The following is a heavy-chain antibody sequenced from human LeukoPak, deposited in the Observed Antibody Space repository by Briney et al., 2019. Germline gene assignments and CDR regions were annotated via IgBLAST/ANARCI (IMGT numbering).Heavy chain of an antibody. Sequence: GGSLRLSCAASGFTFSNAWMNWVRQAPGKGLEWVGHIKSKTDGGTTDYAAPVKGRFTISRDDSKNTLYLQMNSLKTEDTAVYYCTTEGSGSYIAFDYWGQGTLVTVSS. J-gene: IGHJ4*02. V-gene: IGHV3-15*07. D-gene: IGHD1-26*01. CDR1: GFTFSNAW. CDR2: IKSKTDGGTT. CDR3: TTEGSGSYIAFDY.